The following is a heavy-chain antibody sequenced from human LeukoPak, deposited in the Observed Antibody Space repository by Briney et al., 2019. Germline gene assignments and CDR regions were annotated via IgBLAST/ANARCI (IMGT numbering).Heavy chain of an antibody. CDR3: ARVEWQLASPRFDP. V-gene: IGHV3-33*01. D-gene: IGHD6-6*01. CDR2: IWYDGSNK. Sequence: GRSLRLSCAASGFTFSSYGMHWVRQAPGKGLEWVAVIWYDGSNKYYADSVKGRFTISRDNSKNTLYLQMTSLRADDSAVYYCARVEWQLASPRFDPWGQGTLVTVSS. J-gene: IGHJ5*02. CDR1: GFTFSSYG.